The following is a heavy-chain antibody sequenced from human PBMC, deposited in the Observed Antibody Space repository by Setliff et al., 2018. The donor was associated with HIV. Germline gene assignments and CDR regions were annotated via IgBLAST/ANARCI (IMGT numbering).Heavy chain of an antibody. CDR3: AAKRRYNYDLKGPLDY. CDR2: LDPEHRKT. D-gene: IGHD5-18*01. CDR1: RYTLTELS. Sequence: ASVKVSCKVSRYTLTELSMHWVRQAPGKGLEWMGSLDPEHRKTLYAQKFQGRVTMTQDTSTDTAYMELSSLRSDDTAVYYCAAKRRYNYDLKGPLDYWAQGTLVTVSS. J-gene: IGHJ4*02. V-gene: IGHV1-24*01.